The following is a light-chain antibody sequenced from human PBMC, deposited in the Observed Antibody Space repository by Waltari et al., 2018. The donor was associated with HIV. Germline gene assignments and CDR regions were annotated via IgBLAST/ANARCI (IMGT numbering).Light chain of an antibody. Sequence: DIVLTQSPGTLSLSPRERATLSCRASQSVSSSYLAWYQQKPGQAPRLLIYGASSRATGIPDRFSGSGSGTEFTLTISRLEPEDLAVYYCQQYGSSPPLTFGGGTKVEIK. CDR2: GAS. V-gene: IGKV3-20*01. CDR3: QQYGSSPPLT. CDR1: QSVSSSY. J-gene: IGKJ4*01.